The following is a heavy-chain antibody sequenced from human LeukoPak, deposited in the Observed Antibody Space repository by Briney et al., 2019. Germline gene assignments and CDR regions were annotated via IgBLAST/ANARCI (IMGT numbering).Heavy chain of an antibody. J-gene: IGHJ4*02. CDR2: INPNSGGT. V-gene: IGHV1-2*02. CDR1: GYTFTGYY. D-gene: IGHD3-22*01. CDR3: ARDAFVAPYYDSSGSLGY. Sequence: AASVKVSCKASGYTFTGYYMHWVRQAPGQGLEWMGWINPNSGGTNYAQKFQGRVTMTRDTSISTAYMELSRLRSDDTAVYYCARDAFVAPYYDSSGSLGYWGQATRVTVSS.